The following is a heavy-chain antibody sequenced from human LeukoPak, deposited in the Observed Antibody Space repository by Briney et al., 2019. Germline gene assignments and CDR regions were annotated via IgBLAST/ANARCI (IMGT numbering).Heavy chain of an antibody. Sequence: PSETLSLTCAVYGGSFSGYYWSWIRQPPGKGLEWIGEINHSGSTNYNPSLKSRVTISVDTSKNQFSLKLSSVTAADTAVYYCARVWFGEYRIDYWGQGTLVTVSS. D-gene: IGHD3-10*01. J-gene: IGHJ4*02. CDR3: ARVWFGEYRIDY. V-gene: IGHV4-34*01. CDR1: GGSFSGYY. CDR2: INHSGST.